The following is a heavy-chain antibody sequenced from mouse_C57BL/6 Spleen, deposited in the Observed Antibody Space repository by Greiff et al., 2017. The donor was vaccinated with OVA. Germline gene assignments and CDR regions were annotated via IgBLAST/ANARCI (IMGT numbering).Heavy chain of an antibody. CDR2: IWSGGST. J-gene: IGHJ4*01. Sequence: VQLVESGPGLVQPSQSLSITCTVSGFSLTSYGVHWVRQSPGKGLEWLGVIWSGGSTDYNAAFISRLSISKDNSKSQVFFKMNSLQADDTAIYYCARKGGYSNYGYYAMDYWGQGTSVTVSS. CDR3: ARKGGYSNYGYYAMDY. V-gene: IGHV2-2*01. CDR1: GFSLTSYG. D-gene: IGHD2-5*01.